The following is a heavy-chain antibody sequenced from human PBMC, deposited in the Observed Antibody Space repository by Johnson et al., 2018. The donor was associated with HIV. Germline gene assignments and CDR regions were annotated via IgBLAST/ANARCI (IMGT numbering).Heavy chain of an antibody. CDR1: GFTFSSYG. CDR3: ATGASSTWSLGALDI. V-gene: IGHV3-33*01. CDR2: IWYDGINK. D-gene: IGHD6-13*01. J-gene: IGHJ3*02. Sequence: QVQLVESGGGVVQPGRSLRLSCAAFGFTFSSYGIHWVRQAPGKGLEWVAVIWYDGINKYYADSVKGRFTISRDNSKNSLYLQMNSLKSEDTAVYYCATGASSTWSLGALDIWGQGTMVTVSS.